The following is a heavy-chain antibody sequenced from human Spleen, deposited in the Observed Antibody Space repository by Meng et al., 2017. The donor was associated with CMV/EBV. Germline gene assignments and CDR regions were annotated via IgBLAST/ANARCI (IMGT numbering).Heavy chain of an antibody. CDR2: IKQDGSEK. CDR3: ASSYFTYYYDSSGYSHRDLDSF. J-gene: IGHJ4*02. D-gene: IGHD3-22*01. V-gene: IGHV3-7*01. Sequence: GESLKISCAASGFTFNNYNMNWVRQAPGKGLEWVANIKQDGSEKYYVDSVKGRFTISRDNAKNSLYLQMNSLRAEDTAVYYCASSYFTYYYDSSGYSHRDLDSFWGQGTLVTVSS. CDR1: GFTFNNYN.